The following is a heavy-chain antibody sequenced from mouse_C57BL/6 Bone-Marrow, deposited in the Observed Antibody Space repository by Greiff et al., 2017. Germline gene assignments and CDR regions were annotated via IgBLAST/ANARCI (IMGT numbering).Heavy chain of an antibody. J-gene: IGHJ4*01. CDR3: ARPATTPFYAMDY. CDR2: ISNGGGST. CDR1: GFTFSDYY. V-gene: IGHV5-12*01. D-gene: IGHD1-2*01. Sequence: VKLVESGGGLVQPGGSLKLSCAASGFTFSDYYMYWVRQTPEKRLEWVAYISNGGGSTYYPDTVKGRFTISRDNAKNTLYLQMSRLKSEDTAMYYCARPATTPFYAMDYWGQGTSVTVSS.